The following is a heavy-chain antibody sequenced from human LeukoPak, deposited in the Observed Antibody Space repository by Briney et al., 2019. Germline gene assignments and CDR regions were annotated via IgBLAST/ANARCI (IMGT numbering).Heavy chain of an antibody. CDR3: ARGVEPLAANTLAY. D-gene: IGHD1-14*01. CDR2: LYSDGNT. CDR1: GFTVITND. V-gene: IGHV3-53*01. Sequence: GGSLRLACAASGFTVITNDMTWVRQAPGKGLEWVSVLYSDGNTKYADSVQGRFTISRDNSKNTLYLEMNSLSPDDTAVYYCARGVEPLAANTLAYWGQGTLVTASS. J-gene: IGHJ4*02.